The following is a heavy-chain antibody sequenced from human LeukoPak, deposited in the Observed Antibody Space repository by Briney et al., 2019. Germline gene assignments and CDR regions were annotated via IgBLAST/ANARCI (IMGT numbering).Heavy chain of an antibody. CDR2: IIPIFGIA. Sequence: VASVKVSCKASGGTFSSYAISRVRQAPGQGLEWMGRIIPIFGIANYAQKFQGRVTITADKSTSTAYMELSSLKSEDTAVYYCARDSSGYYGEGNFDYWGQGTLVTVSS. V-gene: IGHV1-69*04. J-gene: IGHJ4*02. CDR3: ARDSSGYYGEGNFDY. D-gene: IGHD3-22*01. CDR1: GGTFSSYA.